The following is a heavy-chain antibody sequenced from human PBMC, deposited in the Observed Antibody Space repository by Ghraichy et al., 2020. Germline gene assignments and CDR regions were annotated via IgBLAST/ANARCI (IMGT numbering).Heavy chain of an antibody. CDR2: VYYTGST. CDR1: GGSISSTSYY. CDR3: ATDLSRYDFWSGYYRADYYYYGMDV. D-gene: IGHD3-3*01. V-gene: IGHV4-39*07. Sequence: SETLSLTCTVSGGSISSTSYYWSWIRQPPGKGLEWIGSVYYTGSTHYNPSLKSRVTISADTSKKQFSLKLSSVTAADTAVYYCATDLSRYDFWSGYYRADYYYYGMDVWGQGTTVTVSS. J-gene: IGHJ6*02.